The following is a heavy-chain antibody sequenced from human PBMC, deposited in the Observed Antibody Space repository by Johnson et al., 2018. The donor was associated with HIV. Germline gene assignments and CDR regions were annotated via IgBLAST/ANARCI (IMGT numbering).Heavy chain of an antibody. CDR3: AKDRPIVGATAPSGGMDFDI. J-gene: IGHJ3*02. Sequence: QVQLVESGGGLVQPGGSLGLSCAASGFNVSDNYMNWVRQAPGKGLEWVSGIHWNGAGTGYADSVKGRFTISRDNSKNTLYLQMNSLRAEDTAVYYCAKDRPIVGATAPSGGMDFDIWGQGTMVTVSS. V-gene: IGHV3-NL1*01. CDR2: IHWNGAGT. D-gene: IGHD1-26*01. CDR1: GFNVSDNY.